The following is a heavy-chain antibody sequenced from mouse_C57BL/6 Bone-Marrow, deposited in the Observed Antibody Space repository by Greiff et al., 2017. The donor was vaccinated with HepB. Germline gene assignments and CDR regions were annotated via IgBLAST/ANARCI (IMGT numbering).Heavy chain of an antibody. CDR3: ARSVELGPYAMDY. D-gene: IGHD4-1*01. J-gene: IGHJ4*01. CDR2: INPYNGGT. V-gene: IGHV1-19*01. CDR1: GYTFTDYY. Sequence: EVQLQQSGPVLVKPGASVKMSCKASGYTFTDYYMNWVKQSHGKSLEWIGVINPYNGGTSYNQKFKGKATLTVDKSSSTAYMELNSLPSEDSAVYYCARSVELGPYAMDYWGQGTSVTVSA.